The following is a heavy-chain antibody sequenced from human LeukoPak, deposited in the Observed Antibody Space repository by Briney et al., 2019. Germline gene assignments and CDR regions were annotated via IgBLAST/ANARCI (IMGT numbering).Heavy chain of an antibody. D-gene: IGHD1-7*01. CDR3: ARGSRNWNYGYYYYYYMDV. V-gene: IGHV4-59*01. Sequence: SETLSLTCTVSGGSISSYYWSWIRQPPGKGLEWIGYIYYSGSTNYNPSLKSRVTISVDTSKNQFSLKLSSVTAADTAVYYCARGSRNWNYGYYYYYYMDVWGKGTTVTVSS. CDR1: GGSISSYY. J-gene: IGHJ6*03. CDR2: IYYSGST.